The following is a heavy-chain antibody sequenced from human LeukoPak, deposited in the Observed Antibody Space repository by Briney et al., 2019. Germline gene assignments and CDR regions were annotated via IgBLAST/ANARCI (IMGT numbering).Heavy chain of an antibody. J-gene: IGHJ5*02. CDR2: IYYSGST. CDR1: GGSISSSSYY. D-gene: IGHD2-21*02. Sequence: PSETLSLTCTVSGGSISSSSYYWGWIRQPPGKGLEWIGGIYYSGSTYYNPSLKSRVTISVDTSKNQFSLKLSSVTAADTAVYYCASKVTYNWFDPWGQGTLVTVSS. CDR3: ASKVTYNWFDP. V-gene: IGHV4-39*07.